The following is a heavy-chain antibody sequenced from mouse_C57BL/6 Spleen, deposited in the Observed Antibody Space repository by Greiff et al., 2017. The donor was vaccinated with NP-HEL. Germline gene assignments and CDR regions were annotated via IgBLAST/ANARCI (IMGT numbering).Heavy chain of an antibody. J-gene: IGHJ2*01. CDR2: IHPNSGST. D-gene: IGHD1-1*01. CDR1: GYTFTSYW. V-gene: IGHV1-64*01. Sequence: QVQLQQPGAELVKPGASVKLSCKASGYTFTSYWMHWVKQRPGQGLEWIGMIHPNSGSTNYNEKFKSKATLTVDKSSSTADMQLSSLTSEDSAVYYCARVGSSYSDFDYWGQGTTLTVSS. CDR3: ARVGSSYSDFDY.